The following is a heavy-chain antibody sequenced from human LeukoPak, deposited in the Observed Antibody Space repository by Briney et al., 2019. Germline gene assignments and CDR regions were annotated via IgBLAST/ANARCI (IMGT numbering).Heavy chain of an antibody. D-gene: IGHD3-22*01. Sequence: GGSLRLSCAASGFTFSSYSMNWVRQAPGKGLEWVSYISSSSSTIYYADSVKGRFTISRDNAKNSLYLQMNSLRAEGTAVYYCAREGTMIGARSNAFDSWGQGTMVTVSS. V-gene: IGHV3-48*01. J-gene: IGHJ3*02. CDR2: ISSSSSTI. CDR3: AREGTMIGARSNAFDS. CDR1: GFTFSSYS.